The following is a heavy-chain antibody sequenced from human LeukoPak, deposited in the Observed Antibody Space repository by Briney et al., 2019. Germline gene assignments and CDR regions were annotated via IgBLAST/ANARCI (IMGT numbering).Heavy chain of an antibody. CDR2: MNPNSGNT. V-gene: IGHV1-8*01. CDR1: GYTFTSYD. Sequence: GASVKVSCKASGYTFTSYDINWVRQATGQGLGWMGWMNPNSGNTGYAQKFQGRVTMTRNTSISTAYMELSSLRSEDTAVYYCARVGVLRYFDWLSPGYYYMDVWGKGTTVTISS. J-gene: IGHJ6*03. D-gene: IGHD3-9*01. CDR3: ARVGVLRYFDWLSPGYYYMDV.